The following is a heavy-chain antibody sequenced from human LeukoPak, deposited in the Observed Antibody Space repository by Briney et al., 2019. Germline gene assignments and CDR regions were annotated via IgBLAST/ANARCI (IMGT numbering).Heavy chain of an antibody. CDR3: ARDRYYDYVWGSYRKNYFDY. D-gene: IGHD3-16*02. Sequence: SETLSLTCAVYGGSFSGYYWSWIRQPPGKGLEWIGEINHSGSTNYNPSLKSRVTISVDTSKNQFSLKLSSVTAADTAVYYCARDRYYDYVWGSYRKNYFDYWGQGTLATVSS. J-gene: IGHJ4*02. CDR2: INHSGST. V-gene: IGHV4-34*01. CDR1: GGSFSGYY.